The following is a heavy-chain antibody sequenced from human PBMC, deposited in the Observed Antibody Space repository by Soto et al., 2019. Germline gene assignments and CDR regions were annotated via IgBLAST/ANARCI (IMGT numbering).Heavy chain of an antibody. Sequence: GSLRLSCAASGFTFSDYYMSWVRQAPGKGLEWVANIKQDGSEKYYVDSVKGRFTISRDNAKNSLYLQMNSLRAEDTAVYYCARFGYYYGMDVWGQGTTVTVSS. CDR2: IKQDGSEK. CDR3: ARFGYYYGMDV. CDR1: GFTFSDYY. D-gene: IGHD3-16*01. J-gene: IGHJ6*02. V-gene: IGHV3-7*01.